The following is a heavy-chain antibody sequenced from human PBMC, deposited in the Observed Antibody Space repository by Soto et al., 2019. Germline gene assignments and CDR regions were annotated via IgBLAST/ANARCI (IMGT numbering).Heavy chain of an antibody. Sequence: QVKLVQSGAEVKKPGASVKVSCKASGYTFTSYGISWVRQAPGQGLEWMGWISAYNGNTNYAQKLQGRVTMTTDASTSSAYMELRSLRSDDTAVYYCEGDYYDSSGYLGSSRWGQGAMVTVSS. CDR3: EGDYYDSSGYLGSSR. J-gene: IGHJ4*02. CDR1: GYTFTSYG. D-gene: IGHD3-22*01. V-gene: IGHV1-18*01. CDR2: ISAYNGNT.